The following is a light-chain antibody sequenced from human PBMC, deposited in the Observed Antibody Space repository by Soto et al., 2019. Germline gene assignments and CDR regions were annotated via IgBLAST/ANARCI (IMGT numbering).Light chain of an antibody. V-gene: IGKV3D-15*01. Sequence: EIVMTQSPATLSVSPGERATLSCRASQSVSGDLAWYQQKPGQAPRLLIYGASTRATGIPARFSGSGSGTEFTLPISGLQSEDFAVYYCQQYNNWPPFTFGPGTKVEIK. CDR1: QSVSGD. J-gene: IGKJ3*01. CDR2: GAS. CDR3: QQYNNWPPFT.